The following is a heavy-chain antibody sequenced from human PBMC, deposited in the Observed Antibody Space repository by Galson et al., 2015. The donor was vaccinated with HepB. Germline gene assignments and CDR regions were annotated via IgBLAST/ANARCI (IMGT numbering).Heavy chain of an antibody. CDR1: GYTFTSYA. Sequence: SVKVSCKASGYTFTSYAMHWVRQAPGQRLEWMGWINAGNGNTKYSQKFQGRVTITRDTSASTAYMELSSLRSEDTAVYYCARDLGGRYSSPKPGYWGQGTLVTVSS. CDR2: INAGNGNT. J-gene: IGHJ4*02. D-gene: IGHD6-13*01. V-gene: IGHV1-3*01. CDR3: ARDLGGRYSSPKPGY.